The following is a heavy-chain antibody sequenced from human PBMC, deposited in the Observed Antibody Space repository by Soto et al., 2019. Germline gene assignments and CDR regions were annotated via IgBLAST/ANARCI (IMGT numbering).Heavy chain of an antibody. J-gene: IGHJ5*02. Sequence: SVKVSCKXSGGTFSSYAISWVRQAPGQGLEWMGGIIPIFGTANYAQKFQGRVTITADESTSTAYMELSSLRSEDTAVYYCARVSYYYDKLENRRKYNWFDPWGQGTLVTVSS. V-gene: IGHV1-69*13. CDR3: ARVSYYYDKLENRRKYNWFDP. CDR1: GGTFSSYA. D-gene: IGHD3-22*01. CDR2: IIPIFGTA.